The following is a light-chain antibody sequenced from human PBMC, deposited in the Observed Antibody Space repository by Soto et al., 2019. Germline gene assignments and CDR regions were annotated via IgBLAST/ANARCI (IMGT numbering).Light chain of an antibody. J-gene: IGKJ1*01. CDR2: AAS. CDR3: QQSYTTPWT. CDR1: QSISDF. V-gene: IGKV1-39*01. Sequence: DIQMTQSPSSLSASVGDSVSIACRASQSISDFVNWYQQKPLKAPKLLIYAASILQSGVPSRFSVSGSGTDFTLTISSLQPEDFATYYCQQSYTTPWTFGQGTKVEVK.